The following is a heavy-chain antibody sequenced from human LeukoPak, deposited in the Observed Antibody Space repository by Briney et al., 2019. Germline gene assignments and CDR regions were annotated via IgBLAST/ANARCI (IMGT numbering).Heavy chain of an antibody. V-gene: IGHV1-3*03. D-gene: IGHD1-26*01. CDR3: ARFSGNLYAFDI. CDR2: IYGGNGNT. CDR1: GYTFTSYV. Sequence: ASVKVSCKASGYTFTSYVMHWVRQAPGQRLEWMGWIYGGNGNTKYSQEFQDRVTITRDTSANTAYMELSSLRSEDMAVYYCARFSGNLYAFDIWGRGAMVTVSS. J-gene: IGHJ3*02.